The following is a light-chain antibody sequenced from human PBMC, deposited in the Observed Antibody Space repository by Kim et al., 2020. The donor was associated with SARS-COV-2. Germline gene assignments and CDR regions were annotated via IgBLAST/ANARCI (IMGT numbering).Light chain of an antibody. CDR2: AAS. V-gene: IGKV1-27*01. J-gene: IGKJ1*01. CDR1: QGISNS. Sequence: DIQMTQSPSSLSASVGDRVTITCRASQGISNSLAWYQQKPGKVPKLLIYAASTLKSGVPSRFSGSGSGTDFTLTVSSLQPEDVATYYCQGYDTAPRTFGQGTKVEIK. CDR3: QGYDTAPRT.